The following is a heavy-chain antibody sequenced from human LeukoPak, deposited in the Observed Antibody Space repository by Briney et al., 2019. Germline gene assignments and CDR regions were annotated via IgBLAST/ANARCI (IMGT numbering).Heavy chain of an antibody. J-gene: IGHJ2*01. CDR2: INPSGGST. CDR1: GYTFTSYY. CDR3: ARVLSGDYHRGDHCYFDL. Sequence: ASVKVSCKASGYTFTSYYMHWVRQAPGQGLEWMGIINPSGGSTSYAQKFQGRVTMTRDTSTSTVYMELSSLRSEDTAVYYCARVLSGDYHRGDHCYFDLWGRGTLVTVSS. D-gene: IGHD4-17*01. V-gene: IGHV1-46*01.